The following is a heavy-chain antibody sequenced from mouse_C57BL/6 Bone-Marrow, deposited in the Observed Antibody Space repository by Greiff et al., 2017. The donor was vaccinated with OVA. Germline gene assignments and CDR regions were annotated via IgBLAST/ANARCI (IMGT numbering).Heavy chain of an antibody. D-gene: IGHD1-1*02. CDR2: IYPGGGYT. J-gene: IGHJ1*03. Sequence: QVQLKESGAELVRPGTSVKMSCKASGYTFTNYWIGWAKQRPGHGLEWIGDIYPGGGYTNYNEKFKGKATLTADKSSSTAYMQFSSLTSEDSAIYYCARHYGYWYFDVWGTGTTVTVSS. V-gene: IGHV1-63*01. CDR1: GYTFTNYW. CDR3: ARHYGYWYFDV.